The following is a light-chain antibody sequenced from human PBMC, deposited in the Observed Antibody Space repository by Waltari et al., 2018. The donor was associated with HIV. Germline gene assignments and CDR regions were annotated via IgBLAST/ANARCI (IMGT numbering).Light chain of an antibody. J-gene: IGKJ4*01. CDR2: DAS. CDR1: QSISNNY. Sequence: EIVLTQSPATLSLSPGERATLSCGASQSISNNYLAWYQRKPGQAPRFLMYDASKRATGIPDRFRGSGSGTDFTLTISRLEPEDFAVYYCQQYGSSPLTLGGGTKVEIK. V-gene: IGKV3D-20*01. CDR3: QQYGSSPLT.